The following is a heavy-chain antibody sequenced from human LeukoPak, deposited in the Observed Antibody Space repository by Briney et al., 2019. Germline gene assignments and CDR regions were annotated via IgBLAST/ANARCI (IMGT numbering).Heavy chain of an antibody. D-gene: IGHD6-13*01. CDR2: ISSSSSYI. Sequence: PGGSLRLSCAASGFTFSSYSMNWVRQAPGKGLEWVSSISSSSSYIYYADSVKSRFTISRDNAKNSLYLQMNSLRAEDTAVYYCARDSSSSRDAFDIWGQGTMVTVSS. CDR1: GFTFSSYS. CDR3: ARDSSSSRDAFDI. J-gene: IGHJ3*02. V-gene: IGHV3-21*01.